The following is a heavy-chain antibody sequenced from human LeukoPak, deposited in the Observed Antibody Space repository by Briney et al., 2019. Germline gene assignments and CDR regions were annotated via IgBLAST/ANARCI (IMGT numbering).Heavy chain of an antibody. CDR2: INALNGNT. CDR3: AREGRYFDWLGNGGAYDI. V-gene: IGHV1-3*01. D-gene: IGHD3-9*01. Sequence: ASVKVSSKASGYTFTSYAMHWVRQAPGQRLEWMGWINALNGNTKYSQKFQGRVTITRDTSASTAYMELSSLRSEDTAVYYCAREGRYFDWLGNGGAYDIWGQGTMVTVSS. CDR1: GYTFTSYA. J-gene: IGHJ3*02.